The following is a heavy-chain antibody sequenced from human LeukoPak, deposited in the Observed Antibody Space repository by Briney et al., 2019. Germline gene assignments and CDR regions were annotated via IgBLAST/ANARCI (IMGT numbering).Heavy chain of an antibody. CDR2: ISGSGGST. D-gene: IGHD5-18*01. J-gene: IGHJ4*02. CDR3: AKGPGIQLWSDY. V-gene: IGHV3-23*01. CDR1: GFTFSSYA. Sequence: GGSLRLSCAASGFTFSSYAMSWVRQAPGKGLEWVSAISGSGGSTYYADSVKGRFTISRDNSKNRLYLQMNSLRAEDTAVYYCAKGPGIQLWSDYWGQGTLVTVSS.